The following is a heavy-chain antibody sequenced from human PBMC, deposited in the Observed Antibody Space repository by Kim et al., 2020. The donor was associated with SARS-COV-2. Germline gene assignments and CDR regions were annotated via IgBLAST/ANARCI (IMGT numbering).Heavy chain of an antibody. Sequence: SETLSLTCTVSGGSISSSSYYWGWIRQPPGKGLEWIGSIYYSGSTYYNPSLKSRVTISVDTSKNQFSLKLSSVTAADTAVYYCAGGVQAAAGHKEYDYWGQGTLVTVSS. D-gene: IGHD6-13*01. V-gene: IGHV4-39*07. CDR1: GGSISSSSYY. J-gene: IGHJ4*02. CDR3: AGGVQAAAGHKEYDY. CDR2: IYYSGST.